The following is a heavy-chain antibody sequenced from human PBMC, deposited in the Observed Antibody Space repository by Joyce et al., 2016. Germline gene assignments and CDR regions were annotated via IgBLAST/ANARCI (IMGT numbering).Heavy chain of an antibody. CDR2: INHSGDT. CDR1: GYSVSSNYF. CDR3: ARNRGYSTLDY. J-gene: IGHJ4*02. V-gene: IGHV4-38-2*01. Sequence: QVQLQESGPGLVKPSETLSLTCAVSGYSVSSNYFWGWIRQPPGKGLEWIGSINHSGDTYYNPSLTGRVTISVDTSKNQVSLELRSVTAADTAVYYCARNRGYSTLDYWGQGTLVTVSS. D-gene: IGHD5-18*01.